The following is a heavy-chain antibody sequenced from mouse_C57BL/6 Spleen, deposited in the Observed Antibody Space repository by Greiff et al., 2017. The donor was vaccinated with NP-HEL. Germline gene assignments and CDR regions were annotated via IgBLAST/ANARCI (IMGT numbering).Heavy chain of an antibody. CDR2: ISSGGDYI. CDR1: GFTFSSYA. D-gene: IGHD2-2*01. J-gene: IGHJ3*01. CDR3: TREEIYYGYEAWFAY. Sequence: EVKLMESGEGLVKPGGSLKLSCAASGFTFSSYAMSWVRQTPEKRLEWVAYISSGGDYIYYADTVKGRFTISRDNARNTLYLQMSSLKSEDTAMYYCTREEIYYGYEAWFAYWGQGTLVTVSA. V-gene: IGHV5-9-1*02.